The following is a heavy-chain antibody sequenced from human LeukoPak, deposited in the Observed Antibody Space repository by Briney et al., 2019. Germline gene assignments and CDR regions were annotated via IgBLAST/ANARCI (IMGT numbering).Heavy chain of an antibody. CDR1: GFTFRSYG. CDR2: IWYDGSNK. J-gene: IGHJ4*02. Sequence: PGGSLRLSCAASGFTFRSYGMHWVRQAPGKGLEWVAVIWYDGSNKYYADSVKGRFTISRDNSENTPYLQMNSLRAEDTALYYCASDGIAVGRGIGYFDYWGQGTLVTVSS. CDR3: ASDGIAVGRGIGYFDY. D-gene: IGHD6-13*01. V-gene: IGHV3-33*01.